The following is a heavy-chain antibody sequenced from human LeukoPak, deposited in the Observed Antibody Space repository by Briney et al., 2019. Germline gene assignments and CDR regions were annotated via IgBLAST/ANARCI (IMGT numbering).Heavy chain of an antibody. Sequence: GGSLRLSCAASEFSFSSYAMSWVRQAPGKGLEWVSVIGGGPGNTYYTDSVKGRFTISRDNSKNTLYLHLNSLRAEDTAVYYCAKGKGPTANWYFDVWGRGTLVTVSS. V-gene: IGHV3-23*01. CDR2: IGGGPGNT. CDR3: AKGKGPTANWYFDV. CDR1: EFSFSSYA. D-gene: IGHD2-21*02. J-gene: IGHJ2*01.